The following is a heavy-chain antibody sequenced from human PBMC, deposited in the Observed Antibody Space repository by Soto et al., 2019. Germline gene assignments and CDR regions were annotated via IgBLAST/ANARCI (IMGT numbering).Heavy chain of an antibody. V-gene: IGHV1-69*13. CDR3: ASSSTRFGGLRLNWFDP. CDR2: IIPIFGTA. Sequence: GASVKVSCKASGGTFSSYAISWVRQAPGQGLEWMGGIIPIFGTANYAQKFQGRVTITADESTSTAYMELSSLRSEDTAVYYCASSSTRFGGLRLNWFDPWGQGTQVTVSS. D-gene: IGHD2-15*01. J-gene: IGHJ5*02. CDR1: GGTFSSYA.